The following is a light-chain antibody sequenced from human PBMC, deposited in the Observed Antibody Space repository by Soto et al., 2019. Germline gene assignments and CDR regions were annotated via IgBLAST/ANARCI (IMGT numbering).Light chain of an antibody. J-gene: IGLJ2*01. Sequence: QSALTQPPSASGSPGQSVTISCTGTSSDIGGYDYVSWYQQHPGKAPKLMIYEVTKRPSGVPDRFSASRSGNTASLTVSGLQAEDEADYYCRSYGGRYNMIFGGGTKLTVL. CDR1: SSDIGGYDY. V-gene: IGLV2-8*01. CDR2: EVT. CDR3: RSYGGRYNMI.